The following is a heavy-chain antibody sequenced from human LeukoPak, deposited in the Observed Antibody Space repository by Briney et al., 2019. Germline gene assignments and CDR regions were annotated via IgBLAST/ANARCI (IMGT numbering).Heavy chain of an antibody. J-gene: IGHJ6*03. CDR1: GYSISSGYY. CDR2: IYHSGST. V-gene: IGHV4-38-2*02. D-gene: IGHD3-10*01. CDR3: ARATYYYGSGSYSPAMDV. Sequence: PSGTLSLTCTVSGYSISSGYYWGWIRQPPGKGLEGIGSIYHSGSTYYNPSLKSRVTISVDTSKNQFSLKLSSVTAADTAVYYCARATYYYGSGSYSPAMDVWGKGTTVTVSS.